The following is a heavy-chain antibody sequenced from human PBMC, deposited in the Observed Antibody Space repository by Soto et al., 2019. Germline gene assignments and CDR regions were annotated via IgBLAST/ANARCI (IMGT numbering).Heavy chain of an antibody. CDR1: GFTFSSYS. CDR2: ISSSSSYI. J-gene: IGHJ1*01. V-gene: IGHV3-21*01. D-gene: IGHD2-15*01. CDR3: ARGAGYCSGGSCYSSEHFQH. Sequence: GGSLRLSCAASGFTFSSYSMNWVRQAPGKGLEWVSSISSSSSYIYYADSVKGRFTISRDNAKNSLYLQMNSLRAEDTAVYYCARGAGYCSGGSCYSSEHFQHWGQGTLVTVSS.